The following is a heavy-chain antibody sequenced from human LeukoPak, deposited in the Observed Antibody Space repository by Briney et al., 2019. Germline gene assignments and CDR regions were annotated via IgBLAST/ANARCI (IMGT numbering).Heavy chain of an antibody. D-gene: IGHD6-13*01. CDR3: AKGLALPRPHYFDY. Sequence: GGSLRLSCAASGFTFSSYAMTWVRQAPGKGLEWVSVISGSGGSTYYADSVKGRFTISRDNSKNTLFLQMNGLGAEDTAIYYCAKGLALPRPHYFDYWGQGILVTVSS. CDR2: ISGSGGST. J-gene: IGHJ4*02. CDR1: GFTFSSYA. V-gene: IGHV3-23*01.